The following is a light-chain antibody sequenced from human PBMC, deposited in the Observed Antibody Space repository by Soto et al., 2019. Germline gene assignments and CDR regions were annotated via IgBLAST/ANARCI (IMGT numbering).Light chain of an antibody. CDR2: GAS. V-gene: IGKV3-20*01. CDR3: QQYGSSPHTT. CDR1: QSVSSSY. Sequence: EIVLTQSPGALSLSPGERATLSCRASQSVSSSYLAWYQQKPGQAPRLLIYGASSRATGIPDRFSGSGSGTDFTLTISRLEPEDFAVYYCQQYGSSPHTTFGQGTKVE. J-gene: IGKJ1*01.